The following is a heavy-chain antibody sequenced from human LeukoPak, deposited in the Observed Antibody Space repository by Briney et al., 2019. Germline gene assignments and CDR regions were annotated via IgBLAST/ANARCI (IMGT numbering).Heavy chain of an antibody. V-gene: IGHV1-69*06. CDR2: IIPIFGTA. Sequence: SVKVSCKASGGTFGSYAISWVRQAPGQGLEWMGGIIPIFGTANYAQKLQGRVTITADKSTSTAYMELSSLRSEDTAVYYCARDFGYSSSWYNYFDYWGQGTMVTVSS. J-gene: IGHJ4*02. D-gene: IGHD6-13*01. CDR3: ARDFGYSSSWYNYFDY. CDR1: GGTFGSYA.